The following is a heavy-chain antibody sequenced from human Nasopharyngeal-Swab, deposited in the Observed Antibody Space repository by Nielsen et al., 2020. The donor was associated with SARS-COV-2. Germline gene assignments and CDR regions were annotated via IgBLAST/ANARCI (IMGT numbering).Heavy chain of an antibody. CDR2: IRNDGSNK. V-gene: IGHV3-30*02. J-gene: IGHJ4*02. Sequence: GGSLRLSCAASGFTFSSYWMSWVRQAPGKGLDWVAFIRNDGSNKNYADSVKGRFTISRDNSKNTLYLQMNSLRAEDTAMYYCAKDRQLWSNDFDYWGQGTLVTVSS. CDR3: AKDRQLWSNDFDY. D-gene: IGHD5-18*01. CDR1: GFTFSSYW.